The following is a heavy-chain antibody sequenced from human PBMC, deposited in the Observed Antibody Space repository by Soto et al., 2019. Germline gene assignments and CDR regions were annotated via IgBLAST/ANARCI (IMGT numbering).Heavy chain of an antibody. CDR1: GFTFSSYS. CDR2: ISSSSSYI. CDR3: ARIVVVPSPPPNTYYFDY. V-gene: IGHV3-21*01. J-gene: IGHJ4*02. Sequence: ESGGGLVKPGGSLRLSCAASGFTFSSYSMNWVRQAPGKGLEWVSSISSSSSYIYYADSVKGRFTISRDNAKNSLYLQMNSLRAEDTAVYYCARIVVVPSPPPNTYYFDYWGQGTLVTVSS. D-gene: IGHD2-2*01.